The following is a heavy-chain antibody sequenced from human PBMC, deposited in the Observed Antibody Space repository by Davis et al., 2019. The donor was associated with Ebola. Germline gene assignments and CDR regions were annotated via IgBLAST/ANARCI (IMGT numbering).Heavy chain of an antibody. J-gene: IGHJ6*04. Sequence: GESLKISCAASGFTFSSYAMSWVRQAPGKGLEWVSGISGDGDRTYYTESVRGRFTISRDNSKNTLYLEMNSLRSEDTAVYYCTKDLRADWGSLMDVWGKGTTVTVSS. D-gene: IGHD3-16*01. CDR1: GFTFSSYA. CDR2: ISGDGDRT. V-gene: IGHV3-23*01. CDR3: TKDLRADWGSLMDV.